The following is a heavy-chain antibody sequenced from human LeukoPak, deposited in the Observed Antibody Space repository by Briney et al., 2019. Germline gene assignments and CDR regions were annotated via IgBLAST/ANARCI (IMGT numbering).Heavy chain of an antibody. CDR2: IYYSGST. CDR3: ARAGYYYDSSGYSDYFDY. Sequence: SETLSLTCTVSGGSISSYYWSWIRQPPGKGLEWIGYIYYSGSTNYNPSLKSRVTISVDTSKNQFSLKLSSVTAADTAVYYCARAGYYYDSSGYSDYFDYWGQGTLVTVSS. CDR1: GGSISSYY. D-gene: IGHD3-22*01. J-gene: IGHJ4*02. V-gene: IGHV4-59*01.